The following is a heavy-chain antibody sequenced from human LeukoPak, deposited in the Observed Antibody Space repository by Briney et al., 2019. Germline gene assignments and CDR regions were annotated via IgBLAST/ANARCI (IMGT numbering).Heavy chain of an antibody. D-gene: IGHD7-27*01. V-gene: IGHV3-7*01. CDR2: IKRDGSEK. CDR3: ARDLNARVSFELGY. Sequence: GGSLRLSCAASGFTFDDYGMSWVRQAPGKGLEWVANIKRDGSEKYYVDSVKGRFTVSRDNAKNSLYLQMNSLRGEDTAVYYCARDLNARVSFELGYWGQGTLVTVSS. J-gene: IGHJ4*02. CDR1: GFTFDDYG.